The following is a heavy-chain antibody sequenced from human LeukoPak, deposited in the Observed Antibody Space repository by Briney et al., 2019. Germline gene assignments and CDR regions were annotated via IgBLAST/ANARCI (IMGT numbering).Heavy chain of an antibody. V-gene: IGHV3-53*01. CDR2: TYSNGRT. Sequence: GGSLRLSCAAFGFTFSDYYMSWIRQAPGKGLEWVSVTYSNGRTYYADSVKGRFTISRDISKNTLYLQMNSLRAEDTAVYYCARVLSGRGSLYDYYYYMDVWGKGTTVTISS. J-gene: IGHJ6*03. CDR3: ARVLSGRGSLYDYYYYMDV. CDR1: GFTFSDYY. D-gene: IGHD3-10*01.